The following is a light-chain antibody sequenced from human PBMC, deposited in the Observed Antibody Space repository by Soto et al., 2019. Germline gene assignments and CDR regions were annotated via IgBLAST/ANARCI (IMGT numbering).Light chain of an antibody. CDR2: GAS. V-gene: IGKV1-39*01. CDR3: QQYNSYSPWT. Sequence: IQMTQSPSSLSASVGDGVTLTCRASHTIATYLNWYQQKPGQVPEVLIYGASRLHVGVPSRFTGSGYGTDFTLTINNLQPEDFATYYCQQYNSYSPWTFGQGTKVEIK. CDR1: HTIATY. J-gene: IGKJ1*01.